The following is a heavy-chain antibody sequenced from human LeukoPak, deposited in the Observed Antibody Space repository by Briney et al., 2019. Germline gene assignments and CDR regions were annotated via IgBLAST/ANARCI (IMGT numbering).Heavy chain of an antibody. J-gene: IGHJ4*02. V-gene: IGHV3-43*02. CDR1: GFTFDDYA. Sequence: GGSLRLSCAASGFTFDDYAMHWVRQAPGKGLEWVSLISGDGGSTYYADSVKGRFTISRDNSKNSLYLQMDSLRTEDTALYYCAKDIPYTNWGWLANWGQGTLVTVSS. CDR2: ISGDGGST. CDR3: AKDIPYTNWGWLAN. D-gene: IGHD6-19*01.